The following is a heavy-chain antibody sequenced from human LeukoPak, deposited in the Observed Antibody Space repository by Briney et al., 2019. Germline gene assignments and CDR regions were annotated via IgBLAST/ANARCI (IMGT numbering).Heavy chain of an antibody. D-gene: IGHD2-15*01. CDR3: ARDSGGTVSGAFDI. V-gene: IGHV4-61*08. CDR2: IYYSGST. Sequence: PSQTLSLTCTVSGGSISSGDYYWSWIRQPPGKGLEWIGYIYYSGSTNYNPSLKSRVTISVDTSKNQFSLKLSSVTAADTAVYYCARDSGGTVSGAFDIWGQGTMVTVSS. CDR1: GGSISSGDYY. J-gene: IGHJ3*02.